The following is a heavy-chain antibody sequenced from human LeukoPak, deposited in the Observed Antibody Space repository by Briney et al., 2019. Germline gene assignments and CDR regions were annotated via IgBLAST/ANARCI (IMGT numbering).Heavy chain of an antibody. D-gene: IGHD5-18*01. J-gene: IGHJ4*02. Sequence: GGSLRLSCEVSGLIFETYGMHWVRQAPGKGLEWVGVISKNGSNTYYGDSVKGRFTISRDNTNNTLSLQMNGLTTEDTGVYFCVKGRRGSSYVHYFDSWGQGTLVTVSS. CDR1: GLIFETYG. CDR3: VKGRRGSSYVHYFDS. CDR2: ISKNGSNT. V-gene: IGHV3-30*18.